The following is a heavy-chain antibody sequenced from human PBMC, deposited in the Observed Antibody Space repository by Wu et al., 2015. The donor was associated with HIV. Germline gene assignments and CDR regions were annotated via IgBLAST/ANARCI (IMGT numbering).Heavy chain of an antibody. CDR1: GDTFNNYG. J-gene: IGHJ4*02. CDR3: ARRYSSGWYECFDY. V-gene: IGHV1-18*01. Sequence: QVQLVQSGAEVKKPGASVKVSCKASGDTFNNYGINWVRQAPGQGLEWMGRISAYNGNTNYAQKLQGRVTMTTDTSTSTAYMELRSLRSDDTAVYYCARRYSSGWYECFDYWGQGTLVTVSS. D-gene: IGHD6-19*01. CDR2: ISAYNGNT.